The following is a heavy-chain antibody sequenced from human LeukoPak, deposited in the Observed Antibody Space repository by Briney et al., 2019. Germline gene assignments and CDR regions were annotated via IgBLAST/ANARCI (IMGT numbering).Heavy chain of an antibody. D-gene: IGHD3/OR15-3a*01. CDR2: INIDGSAT. CDR1: GYTFSTYW. CDR3: ASGVMIWLGHAFDI. Sequence: GGSLRLSCAASGYTFSTYWMHCVRQAPGEGRLWVARINIDGSATIYTHSVKGRFTISRDNPKNTLYLQMNSLTAEDTAIYYCASGVMIWLGHAFDIWGQGTMVTVSP. V-gene: IGHV3-74*01. J-gene: IGHJ3*02.